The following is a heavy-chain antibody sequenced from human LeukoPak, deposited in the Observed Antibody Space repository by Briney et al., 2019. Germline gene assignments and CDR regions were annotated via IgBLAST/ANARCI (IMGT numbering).Heavy chain of an antibody. D-gene: IGHD2-15*01. Sequence: GASVKVSCKASGGTFNNYAISWVRQAPGQGLEWMGGIIPISGTANYAQKFQDRVTITTDESTSTAYMELSSLRSEDTAVYYCARVVGCLSGSCLNWFDPWGQGTLVTVSS. V-gene: IGHV1-69*05. J-gene: IGHJ5*02. CDR3: ARVVGCLSGSCLNWFDP. CDR1: GGTFNNYA. CDR2: IIPISGTA.